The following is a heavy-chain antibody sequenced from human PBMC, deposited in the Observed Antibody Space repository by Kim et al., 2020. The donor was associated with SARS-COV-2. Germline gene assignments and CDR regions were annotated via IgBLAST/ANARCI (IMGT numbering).Heavy chain of an antibody. V-gene: IGHV1-24*01. D-gene: IGHD3-10*01. CDR3: ATAAYGSGSARLDY. CDR2: FDPEDGET. J-gene: IGHJ4*02. CDR1: GYTLTELS. Sequence: ASVKVSCKVSGYTLTELSMHWVRQAPGKGLEWMGGFDPEDGETIYAQKFQGRVTMTEDTSTDTAYMELSSLRSEDTAVYYCATAAYGSGSARLDYWGQGTLVTVSS.